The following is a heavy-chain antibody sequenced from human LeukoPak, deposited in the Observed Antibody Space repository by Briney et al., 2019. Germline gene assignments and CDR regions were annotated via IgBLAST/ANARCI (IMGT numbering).Heavy chain of an antibody. Sequence: SETLSLTCDVSGGTFSDYYWSWIRQPPGKGLESIGEINHSGSTKYNLSLKSRVTISVDTSKNQFSLKLSSVTAAGTAVYYCARDGRIEIPFDYWGQGALVTVSS. V-gene: IGHV4-34*01. CDR1: GGTFSDYY. D-gene: IGHD2-15*01. CDR2: INHSGST. CDR3: ARDGRIEIPFDY. J-gene: IGHJ4*02.